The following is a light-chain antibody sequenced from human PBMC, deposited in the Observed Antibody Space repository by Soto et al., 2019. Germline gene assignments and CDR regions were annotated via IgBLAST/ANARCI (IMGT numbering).Light chain of an antibody. CDR1: QGISSY. J-gene: IGKJ2*01. Sequence: DIQLTQSPTFLSASVGDRVIITCRASQGISSYLGWYQQKPGKAPKLLIYAASTLQTGVPSRFSGSGSETEFTLTISSLQPQDFATYYCQQLNNYPYTFGLGTKLEI. CDR2: AAS. V-gene: IGKV1-9*01. CDR3: QQLNNYPYT.